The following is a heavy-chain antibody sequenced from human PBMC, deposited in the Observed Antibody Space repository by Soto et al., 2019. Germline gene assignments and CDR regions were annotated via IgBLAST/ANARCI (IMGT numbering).Heavy chain of an antibody. CDR2: IYHSGST. CDR1: GGSISSSNW. J-gene: IGHJ3*02. V-gene: IGHV4-4*02. D-gene: IGHD6-13*01. Sequence: SETLSLTCAVSGGSISSSNWWSWVRQPPGKGLEWIGEIYHSGSTNYNPSIKSRVTISVDKSKNQFSLKLSSVTAADTAVYYCASRVAAAGVDAFDIWGQGTMVTVSS. CDR3: ASRVAAAGVDAFDI.